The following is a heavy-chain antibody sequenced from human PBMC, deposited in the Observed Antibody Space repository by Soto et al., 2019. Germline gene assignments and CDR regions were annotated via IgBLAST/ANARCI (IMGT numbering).Heavy chain of an antibody. D-gene: IGHD6-19*01. CDR2: ISYDGSNK. CDR3: AKAQHPFGCYNSPFYFDD. V-gene: IGHV3-30*18. J-gene: IGHJ4*02. CDR1: GFTFSSYG. Sequence: GESLKISCAASGFTFSSYGMHWVRQAPGKGLEWVAVISYDGSNKYYADSVKGRFTISRDNSKNTLYLQMNSLRAEDTAVYCCAKAQHPFGCYNSPFYFDDWGQGTLVTVSS.